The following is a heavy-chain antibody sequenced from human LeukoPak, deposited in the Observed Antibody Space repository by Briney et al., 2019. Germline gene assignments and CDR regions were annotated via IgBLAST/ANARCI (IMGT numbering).Heavy chain of an antibody. CDR3: ARAPVPNNWFDP. Sequence: SETLSLTCTVSGGSISSYYWSWIRQPPGKGLEWIGYIYYSGSTNYNPSLKSRVTISVDASKNQFSLKLSSVTAADTAVYYCARAPVPNNWFDPWGQGTLVTVSS. J-gene: IGHJ5*02. V-gene: IGHV4-59*08. CDR2: IYYSGST. CDR1: GGSISSYY. D-gene: IGHD4-17*01.